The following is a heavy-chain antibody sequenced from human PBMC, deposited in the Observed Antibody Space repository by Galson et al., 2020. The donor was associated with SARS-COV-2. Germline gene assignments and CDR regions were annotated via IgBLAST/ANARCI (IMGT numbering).Heavy chain of an antibody. CDR1: GFTFSSYW. J-gene: IGHJ3*02. D-gene: IGHD1-26*01. CDR2: IRQDGSEK. V-gene: IGHV3-7*01. CDR3: ARGGGVGATSPAFDI. Sequence: GGSLRLSCAASGFTFSSYWMSWVRQAPGKGLEWVANIRQDGSEKYYVDSVKGRFTISRDNAKNSLYLQMNSLRAEDTAVYYCARGGGVGATSPAFDIWGLGTMVTVSS.